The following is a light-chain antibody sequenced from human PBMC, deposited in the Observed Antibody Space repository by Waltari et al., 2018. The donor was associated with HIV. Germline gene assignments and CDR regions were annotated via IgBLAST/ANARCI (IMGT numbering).Light chain of an antibody. J-gene: IGLJ2*01. CDR1: NIGGKR. CDR3: QVWDSSTDHRV. V-gene: IGLV3-21*04. Sequence: SYVVTQPPPVSVAPGKTAKITWGGNNIGGKRVHWYQQKPGQAPGLVIYYDTNRPSGIPERFSGSNSGNTATLTISRVEAGDEADYYCQVWDSSTDHRVFGGGTKLTVL. CDR2: YDT.